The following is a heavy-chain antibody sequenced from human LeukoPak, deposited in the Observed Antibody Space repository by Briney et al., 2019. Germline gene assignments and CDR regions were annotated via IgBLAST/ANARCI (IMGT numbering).Heavy chain of an antibody. J-gene: IGHJ6*02. CDR3: ARDWDGYNFIGYYYYGMDV. CDR1: GFTFSSYG. D-gene: IGHD5-24*01. Sequence: GGSLRLSCAASGFTFSSYGMHWVRQAPGKGLEWVAVIWYDGSNKYYADSVKGRFTISRDNSKNTLYLQMNSLRAEDTAVYYCARDWDGYNFIGYYYYGMDVWGRGTTVTVSS. CDR2: IWYDGSNK. V-gene: IGHV3-33*01.